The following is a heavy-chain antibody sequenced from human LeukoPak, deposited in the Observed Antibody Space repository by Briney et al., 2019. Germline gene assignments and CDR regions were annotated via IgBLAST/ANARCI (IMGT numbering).Heavy chain of an antibody. J-gene: IGHJ4*02. V-gene: IGHV1-46*01. D-gene: IGHD6-19*01. CDR1: GGTFTSYY. CDR3: ASTGYSSGWPDDY. CDR2: INPSGGST. Sequence: ASVKVSCKASGGTFTSYYMHWVRQAPGQGLEWMGIINPSGGSTSYAQKFQGRVTMTRDMSTSTVYMELSSLRSEDTAVYYCASTGYSSGWPDDYWGQGTLVTVSS.